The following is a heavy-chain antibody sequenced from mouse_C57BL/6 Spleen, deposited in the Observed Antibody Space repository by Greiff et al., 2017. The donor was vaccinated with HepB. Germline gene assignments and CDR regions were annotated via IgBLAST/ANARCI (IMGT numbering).Heavy chain of an antibody. CDR3: ARFPYSGSSWFAY. CDR2: IYIGNGYT. Sequence: EVKLQESGAELVRPGSSVKMSCKTSGYTFTSYGINWVKQRPGQGLEWSGYIYIGNGYTEYNEKFKGKATLTSDTSSSTAYVQLSSLTSEDSAINFCARFPYSGSSWFAYWGQGTLVTVSA. CDR1: GYTFTSYG. J-gene: IGHJ3*01. V-gene: IGHV1-58*01. D-gene: IGHD1-1*01.